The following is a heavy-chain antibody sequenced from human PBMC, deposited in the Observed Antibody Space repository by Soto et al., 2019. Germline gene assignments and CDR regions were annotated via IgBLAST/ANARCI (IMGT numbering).Heavy chain of an antibody. CDR3: ARSKRWIPYWYFDL. Sequence: SETLSLTCAVSGGSISSNNWWSWVRQPPGKGLKWIGEIYHSGSTNYNPSLKSRGTISVDNSKNQFSLKLSSVTAAVSAVYYCARSKRWIPYWYFDLWGLGTLVTVSS. CDR2: IYHSGST. J-gene: IGHJ2*01. CDR1: GGSISSNNW. D-gene: IGHD2-2*03. V-gene: IGHV4-4*02.